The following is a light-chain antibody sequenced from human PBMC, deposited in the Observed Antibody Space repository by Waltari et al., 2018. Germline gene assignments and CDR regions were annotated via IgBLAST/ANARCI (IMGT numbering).Light chain of an antibody. CDR2: AAS. Sequence: EKVMTQSPATLSVSPGERATLSCRASQSVSNHFPWYQQRPGPAPRLLIYAASSRAAGFPARFSGSGSGTEFTLTIDSLQSEDFAVYFCQQYNSWPFTFGPGTQVDIK. CDR1: QSVSNH. J-gene: IGKJ3*01. CDR3: QQYNSWPFT. V-gene: IGKV3-15*01.